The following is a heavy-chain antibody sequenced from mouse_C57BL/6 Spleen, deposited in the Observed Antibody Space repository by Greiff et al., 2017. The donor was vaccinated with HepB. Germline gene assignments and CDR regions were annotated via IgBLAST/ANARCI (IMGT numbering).Heavy chain of an antibody. Sequence: QVQLQQSGPELVKPGASVKITCKASGYAFSSSWMNWVKQRPGKGLEWIGRIYPGDGDTNYNGKFKGKATLTADKSSSTAYMQLSSLTSEDSAVYFCASQDYYGSIFAYWGQGTLVTVSA. CDR3: ASQDYYGSIFAY. CDR1: GYAFSSSW. CDR2: IYPGDGDT. J-gene: IGHJ3*01. D-gene: IGHD1-1*01. V-gene: IGHV1-82*01.